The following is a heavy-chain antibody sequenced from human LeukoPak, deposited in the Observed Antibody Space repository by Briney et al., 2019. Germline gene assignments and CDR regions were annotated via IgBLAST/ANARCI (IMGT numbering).Heavy chain of an antibody. D-gene: IGHD6-6*01. V-gene: IGHV3-21*01. J-gene: IGHJ4*02. CDR2: ISSSLTYI. CDR1: GFTFSTYN. CDR3: ARGLSGYASSLGY. Sequence: PGGSLRLSCAASGFTFSTYNMHWVRQAPGKGLEWVASISSSLTYIYYADSVEGRFTISRDNAKNTLYLQMNSLRAEDTAVYYCARGLSGYASSLGYWGQGTLVTVSA.